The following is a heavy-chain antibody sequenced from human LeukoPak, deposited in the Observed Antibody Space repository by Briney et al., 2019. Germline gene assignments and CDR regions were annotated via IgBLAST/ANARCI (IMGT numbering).Heavy chain of an antibody. CDR2: ISGSGVNT. D-gene: IGHD2-15*01. Sequence: GGSLRLSCAASGFTFSTYAMYWVPQAPGEGLEYVSAISGSGVNTYYANSVKGRFTISRDNSKNTLYLQLGSLRAEDMAVYYCTRDSCLGMDWGQGTLVTVSA. CDR1: GFTFSTYA. J-gene: IGHJ4*02. V-gene: IGHV3-64*01. CDR3: TRDSCLGMD.